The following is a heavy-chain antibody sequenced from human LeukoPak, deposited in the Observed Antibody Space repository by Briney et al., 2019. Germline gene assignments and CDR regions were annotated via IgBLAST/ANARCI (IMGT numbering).Heavy chain of an antibody. CDR1: GFTFSSYE. D-gene: IGHD3-22*01. J-gene: IGHJ4*02. Sequence: GGSLRLSCAASGFTFSSYEMNWVRQAPGKGLEWVSAISGSGGSTYYADSVKGRFTISRDNSKNTLYLQMNSLRAQDTAVYFCAKEGYYVSSGYYWGQGTLVTVSS. CDR2: ISGSGGST. V-gene: IGHV3-23*01. CDR3: AKEGYYVSSGYY.